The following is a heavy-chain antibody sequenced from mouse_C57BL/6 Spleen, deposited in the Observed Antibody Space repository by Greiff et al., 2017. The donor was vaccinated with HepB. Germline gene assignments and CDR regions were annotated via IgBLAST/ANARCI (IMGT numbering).Heavy chain of an antibody. CDR1: GYTFTDYN. Sequence: EVQLQQSGPELLKPGASVKIPCKASGYTFTDYNMDWVKQSHGKSLEWIGDINPNNGGTIYNQKFKGKATLTVDKSSSTAYMELRSLTSEDTAVYYCARNYYGSSYFDYWGQGTTLTVSS. CDR2: INPNNGGT. D-gene: IGHD1-1*01. CDR3: ARNYYGSSYFDY. V-gene: IGHV1-18*01. J-gene: IGHJ2*01.